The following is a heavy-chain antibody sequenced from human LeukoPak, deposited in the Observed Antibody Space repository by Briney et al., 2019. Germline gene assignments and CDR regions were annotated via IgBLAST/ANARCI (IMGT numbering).Heavy chain of an antibody. J-gene: IGHJ5*02. CDR3: AKATFSRIAVAGTNWFDP. D-gene: IGHD6-19*01. V-gene: IGHV3-7*03. CDR2: IKQDGSEK. Sequence: GGSLRLSCAGSGFTFKNYWMSWVRQAPGKGLEWVANIKQDGSEKYYVDSVKGRFTISRDNSKNTLYLQMNSLRADDTAVYYCAKATFSRIAVAGTNWFDPWGQGNLVTVSS. CDR1: GFTFKNYW.